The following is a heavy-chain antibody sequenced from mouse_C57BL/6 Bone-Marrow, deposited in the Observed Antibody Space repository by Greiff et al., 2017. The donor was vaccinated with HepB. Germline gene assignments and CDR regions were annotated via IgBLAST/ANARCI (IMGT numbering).Heavy chain of an antibody. D-gene: IGHD1-1*01. J-gene: IGHJ4*01. Sequence: VKLQESGPGLVQPSQSLSITCTVSGFSLTSYGVHWVRQSPGKGLEWLGVIWRGGSTDYNAAFMSRLSITKDNSKSQVFFKMNSLQADDTAIYYCAKGGSSPYYYAMDYWGQGTSVTVSS. V-gene: IGHV2-5*01. CDR1: GFSLTSYG. CDR3: AKGGSSPYYYAMDY. CDR2: IWRGGST.